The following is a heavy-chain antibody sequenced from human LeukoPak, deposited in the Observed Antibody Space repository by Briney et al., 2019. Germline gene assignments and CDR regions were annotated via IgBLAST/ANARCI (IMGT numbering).Heavy chain of an antibody. CDR3: ARAGYYYDSSGYYSGPPDY. Sequence: SETLSLTCAVYGGSFSGYYWSWIRQPPGKGLEWIGEISHSGSTNYNPSLKSRVTISVDTSKNQFSLKLSSVTAADTAVYYCARAGYYYDSSGYYSGPPDYWGQGTLVTVSS. CDR2: ISHSGST. J-gene: IGHJ4*02. CDR1: GGSFSGYY. V-gene: IGHV4-34*01. D-gene: IGHD3-22*01.